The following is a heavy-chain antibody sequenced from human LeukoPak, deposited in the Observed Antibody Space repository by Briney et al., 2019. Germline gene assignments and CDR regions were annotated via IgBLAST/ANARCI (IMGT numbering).Heavy chain of an antibody. V-gene: IGHV1-46*01. CDR3: AKVGISWFGRPPHYYYYGMDV. J-gene: IGHJ6*02. D-gene: IGHD6-13*01. CDR2: INPSGGST. Sequence: GASVKVSCKASGYTFTSYYMHWVRQAPGQGLEWMGIINPSGGSTSYAQKFQGRVTMTRDTSTSTVYMELSSLRSEDTAVYYCAKVGISWFGRPPHYYYYGMDVWGQGTTVTVSS. CDR1: GYTFTSYY.